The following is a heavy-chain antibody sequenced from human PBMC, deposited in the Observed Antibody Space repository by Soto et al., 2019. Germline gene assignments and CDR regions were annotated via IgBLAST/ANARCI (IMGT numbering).Heavy chain of an antibody. CDR1: GGSFSGYY. CDR2: INHSGST. D-gene: IGHD3-3*01. J-gene: IGHJ6*02. Sequence: ASETLSLTCAVYGGSFSGYYWSWIRQPPGKGLEWIGEINHSGSTNYNPSLKSRVTISVDTSKNQFSLKLSSVTAADTAVYYCARVGFLYYYYYYYGMDVWGQGTTVTVSS. V-gene: IGHV4-34*01. CDR3: ARVGFLYYYYYYYGMDV.